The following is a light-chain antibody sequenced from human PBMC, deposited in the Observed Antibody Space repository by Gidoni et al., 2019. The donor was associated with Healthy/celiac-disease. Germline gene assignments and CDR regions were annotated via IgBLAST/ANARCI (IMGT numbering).Light chain of an antibody. CDR3: RQGTHCWLT. J-gene: IGKJ4*01. CDR1: QSLVYSDGNTY. V-gene: IGKV2D-30*01. CDR2: KVS. Sequence: DVVLTQSPLSLPVPLGQPASIPGRSSQSLVYSDGNTYLNWCQQRPGQSPRRLIYKVSNWDSGVTDRFSGSGAGTDVTLKISRVEAEDVGVYYCRQGTHCWLTFGGGTKVEIK.